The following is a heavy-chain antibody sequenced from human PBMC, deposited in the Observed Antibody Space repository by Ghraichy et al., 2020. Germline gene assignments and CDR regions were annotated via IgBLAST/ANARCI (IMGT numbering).Heavy chain of an antibody. V-gene: IGHV6-1*01. CDR1: GDSVSSNSAT. CDR3: ARSAYFAEYFHH. Sequence: ISGDSVSSNSATWNWIRESPSRGLEWLGRTYYRSQWSNDYAPSVKSRIIVNADTSKNQFSLQLNSVTPEDTAVYYCARSAYFAEYFHHWGQGTPVTVSS. J-gene: IGHJ1*01. D-gene: IGHD2-8*01. CDR2: TYYRSQWSN.